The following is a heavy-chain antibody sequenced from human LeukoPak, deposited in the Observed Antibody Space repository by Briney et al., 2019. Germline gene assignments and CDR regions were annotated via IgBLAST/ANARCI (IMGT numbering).Heavy chain of an antibody. CDR3: ARQTGSGLFILP. D-gene: IGHD3/OR15-3a*01. CDR1: GGSISSGSYY. J-gene: IGHJ4*02. Sequence: SETLSLTCTVSGGSISSGSYYWSWIRQPAGKGLEWIGRIYTSGSTNYNPSLKSRVTMSVDTSKNQFSLRLNSVTAADTAVYYCARQTGSGLFILPGGQGTLVTVSS. CDR2: IYTSGST. V-gene: IGHV4-61*02.